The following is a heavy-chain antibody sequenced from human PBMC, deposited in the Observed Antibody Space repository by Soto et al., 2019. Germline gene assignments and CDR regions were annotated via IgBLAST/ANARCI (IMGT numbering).Heavy chain of an antibody. V-gene: IGHV3-30*18. CDR2: ISYDGSNK. D-gene: IGHD3-22*01. CDR1: GFTFSSYG. CDR3: AKDPYYYDSSGYWDY. Sequence: GGSLRLSCAASGFTFSSYGMHWVRQAPGKGLEWVAVISYDGSNKYYADSVKGRFTISRDNSKNTLYLQMNSLRAEDTAVYYCAKDPYYYDSSGYWDYWGQGTLVTVSS. J-gene: IGHJ4*02.